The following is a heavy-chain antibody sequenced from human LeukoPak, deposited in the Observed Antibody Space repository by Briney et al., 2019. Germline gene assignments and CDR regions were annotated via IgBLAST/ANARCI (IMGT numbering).Heavy chain of an antibody. V-gene: IGHV3-48*04. CDR2: ISSSGSTI. J-gene: IGHJ6*03. D-gene: IGHD1-1*01. CDR1: GFTFNRYW. Sequence: PGGSLRPSCTASGFTFNRYWMSWVRQAPGKGLEWVSYISSSGSTIYYADSVKGRFTISRDNAKNSLYLQMNSLRAEDTAVYYCARDANDARRRHYYYMDVWGKGTTVTVSS. CDR3: ARDANDARRRHYYYMDV.